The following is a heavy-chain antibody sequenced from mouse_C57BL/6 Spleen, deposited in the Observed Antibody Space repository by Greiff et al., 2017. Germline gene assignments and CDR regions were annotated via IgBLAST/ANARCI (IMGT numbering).Heavy chain of an antibody. CDR3: TRDPDYYGSRYYAMDY. Sequence: EVMLVESGEGLVKPGGSLKLSCAASGFTFSSYAMSWVRQTPEKRLEWVAYISSGGDYIYYADTVKGRFTISRDNARNTLYLQMSSLKSEDTAMYYCTRDPDYYGSRYYAMDYWGQGTSVTVSS. CDR2: ISSGGDYI. D-gene: IGHD1-1*01. J-gene: IGHJ4*01. V-gene: IGHV5-9-1*02. CDR1: GFTFSSYA.